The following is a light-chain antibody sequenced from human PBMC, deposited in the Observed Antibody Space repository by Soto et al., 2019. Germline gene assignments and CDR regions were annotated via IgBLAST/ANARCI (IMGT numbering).Light chain of an antibody. Sequence: DIVLTQSPGTLSLSPGDRAAISCGASQSLSNNFLAWYQQKPGQAPRLLISGASSRATGIPERFSGSGSGTDFTLTITRVEPEDFAVYYCQQYATSPLTFGGGTKVEIK. V-gene: IGKV3-20*01. CDR2: GAS. CDR3: QQYATSPLT. J-gene: IGKJ4*01. CDR1: QSLSNNF.